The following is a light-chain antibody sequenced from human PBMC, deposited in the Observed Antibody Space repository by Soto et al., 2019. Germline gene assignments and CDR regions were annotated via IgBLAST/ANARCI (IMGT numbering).Light chain of an antibody. Sequence: DIQITPSPFTLSASVGDRVTITCRASQGISSWLAWYQQKPGKAPKLLIYDASSLESGVPSRFSGSGSGTEFTLTISSLQPDDFATYYCQKYNSYSLKFGQGTKVDIK. CDR2: DAS. CDR3: QKYNSYSLK. CDR1: QGISSW. J-gene: IGKJ1*01. V-gene: IGKV1-5*01.